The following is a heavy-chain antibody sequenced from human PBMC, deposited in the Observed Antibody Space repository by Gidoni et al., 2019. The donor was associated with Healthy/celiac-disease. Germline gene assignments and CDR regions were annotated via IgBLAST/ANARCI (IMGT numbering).Heavy chain of an antibody. Sequence: EVQLLESGGGLVQPGGSLRLSCAASGFTFSRYALSWVRQAPGKGLEWGSVIGGGGVSTYYEASVKGRFTISRDNPKNTLYLQRNSLRAEDTAVYYCAKDLPPAVIAEYIVVVVAALAFDIWGQGTMVTVSS. CDR1: GFTFSRYA. V-gene: IGHV3-23*01. CDR2: IGGGGVST. J-gene: IGHJ3*02. D-gene: IGHD2-15*01. CDR3: AKDLPPAVIAEYIVVVVAALAFDI.